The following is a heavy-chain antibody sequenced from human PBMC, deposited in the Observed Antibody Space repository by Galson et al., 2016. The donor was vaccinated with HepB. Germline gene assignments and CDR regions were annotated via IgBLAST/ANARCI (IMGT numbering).Heavy chain of an antibody. Sequence: SLRLSCAASGFTFSGYGIHWVRQAPGKGLEWVAAISYDESFKYYEDSVKGRFTISRDHSKNTVDLQMNSLRADDTAVYYCAKDVRGGDFWNGYFDNWGQGTLVTVSS. CDR2: ISYDESFK. V-gene: IGHV3-30*18. J-gene: IGHJ5*02. CDR1: GFTFSGYG. CDR3: AKDVRGGDFWNGYFDN. D-gene: IGHD3-3*01.